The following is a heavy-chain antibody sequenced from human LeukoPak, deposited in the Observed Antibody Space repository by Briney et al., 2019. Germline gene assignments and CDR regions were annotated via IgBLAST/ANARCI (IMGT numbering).Heavy chain of an antibody. CDR1: WITVTDNF. D-gene: IGHD3-22*01. CDR3: AKDHRNSDSSGHSYFDY. Sequence: GGSLRLSCVASWITVTDNFMTWVRQAPGKGLEWVSVMYPSGVTYHAASVKGRFTISRDNSKNILYLQMNSLRAEDTAVYYCAKDHRNSDSSGHSYFDYWGQGTLVTVSS. V-gene: IGHV3-53*01. J-gene: IGHJ4*02. CDR2: MYPSGVT.